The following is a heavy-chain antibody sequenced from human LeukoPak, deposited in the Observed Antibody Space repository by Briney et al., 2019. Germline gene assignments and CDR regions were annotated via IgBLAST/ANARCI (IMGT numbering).Heavy chain of an antibody. D-gene: IGHD3-9*01. J-gene: IGHJ4*02. V-gene: IGHV4-59*01. CDR3: ARDARHFDWEYYFDY. Sequence: SETLSLTCTVSGGSISSYYWSWIRQPPGKGLEWIGYIYYGGSTNYNPSLKSRVTISADTSKNQFSLKLSSVTAADTAVYYCARDARHFDWEYYFDYWGQGTLVTVSS. CDR1: GGSISSYY. CDR2: IYYGGST.